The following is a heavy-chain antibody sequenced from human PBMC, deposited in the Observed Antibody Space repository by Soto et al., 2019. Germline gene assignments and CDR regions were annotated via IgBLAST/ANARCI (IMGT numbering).Heavy chain of an antibody. D-gene: IGHD5-12*01. CDR1: GFSLSTSGVG. V-gene: IGHV2-5*02. Sequence: QITLKESGPPLVKPTQTLTLTCTFSGFSLSTSGVGVGWIRQPPGKALEWLALIYWDDDKRYSPSLKSRLTITKDTSKNQVVLTMTNMDPVDTATYYCAHVYGGYDNFDSWGQGTLVTVSS. J-gene: IGHJ4*02. CDR2: IYWDDDK. CDR3: AHVYGGYDNFDS.